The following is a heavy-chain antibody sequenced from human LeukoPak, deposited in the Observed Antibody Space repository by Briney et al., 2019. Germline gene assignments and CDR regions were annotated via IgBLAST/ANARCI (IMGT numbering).Heavy chain of an antibody. D-gene: IGHD6-13*01. CDR1: GYSFTSYW. Sequence: GGSLKISCKGSGYSFTSYWIAWVRQMPGKGLEWMGIIYPGDSDTRYGPSFQGQVTISADKSISTAYLQWRSLKASDTAMYYCARHLYSGNWYAHDYWGQGTLVTVSS. J-gene: IGHJ4*02. CDR2: IYPGDSDT. CDR3: ARHLYSGNWYAHDY. V-gene: IGHV5-51*01.